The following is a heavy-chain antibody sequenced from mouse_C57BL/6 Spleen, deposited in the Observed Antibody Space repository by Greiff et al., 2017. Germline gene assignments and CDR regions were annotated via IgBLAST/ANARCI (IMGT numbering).Heavy chain of an antibody. D-gene: IGHD5-1-1*01. CDR1: GYTFTDYY. CDR3: AREIRDYWYFDV. Sequence: VQLQQSGAELVRPGASVKLSCKASGYTFTDYYINWVKQRPGQGLEWIARIYPGSGNTYYNEKFKGKATLTAEKSSSTAYMQLSSLTSEDSAVYFCAREIRDYWYFDVWGTGTTVTVSS. CDR2: IYPGSGNT. J-gene: IGHJ1*03. V-gene: IGHV1-76*01.